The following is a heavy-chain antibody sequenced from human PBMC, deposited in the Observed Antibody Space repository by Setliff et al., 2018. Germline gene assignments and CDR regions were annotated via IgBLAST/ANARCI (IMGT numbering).Heavy chain of an antibody. V-gene: IGHV4-59*12. Sequence: SETLSLTCTVSGGSISNYYWSWIRQPAGKGLEWIGYIYYSGSTDSHPSLKSRVSISIDTSKNQFSLNVSSVTAADTAVYYCARESRYYYDNLGTLDYWGQGTLVTVSS. J-gene: IGHJ4*02. CDR2: IYYSGST. CDR3: ARESRYYYDNLGTLDY. D-gene: IGHD3-22*01. CDR1: GGSISNYY.